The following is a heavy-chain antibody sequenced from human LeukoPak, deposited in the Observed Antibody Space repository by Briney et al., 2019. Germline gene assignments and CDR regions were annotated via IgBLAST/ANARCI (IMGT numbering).Heavy chain of an antibody. Sequence: SVKVSCKASGGTFSSYAISWVRQAPGQGLEWMGRIIPILGIANYAQKFQGRVTITADKSTSTAYMELSSLRSEDTAVYYCARVRYSSGWYMDWFDPWGQGTLVTVSS. V-gene: IGHV1-69*04. CDR1: GGTFSSYA. CDR3: ARVRYSSGWYMDWFDP. J-gene: IGHJ5*02. CDR2: IIPILGIA. D-gene: IGHD6-19*01.